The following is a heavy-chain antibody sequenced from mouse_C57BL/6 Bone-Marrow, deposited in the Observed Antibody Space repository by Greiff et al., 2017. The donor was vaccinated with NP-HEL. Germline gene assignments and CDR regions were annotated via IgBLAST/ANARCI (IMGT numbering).Heavy chain of an antibody. D-gene: IGHD2-5*01. CDR1: GYTFTDYY. CDR2: INPYNGGT. V-gene: IGHV1-19*01. CDR3: ARLGSNRRLDY. Sequence: EVQLQQSGPVLVKPGASVKMSCKASGYTFTDYYMNWVKQSHGKSLEWIGVINPYNGGTSYNQKFKGKATLTVDKSSSTAYMELNSLTSEDSAVYYCARLGSNRRLDYWGQGTTLTVSS. J-gene: IGHJ2*01.